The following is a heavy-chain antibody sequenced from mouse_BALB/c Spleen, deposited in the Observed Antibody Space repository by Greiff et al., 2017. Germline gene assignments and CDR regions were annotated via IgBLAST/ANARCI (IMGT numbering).Heavy chain of an antibody. V-gene: IGHV1S81*02. CDR1: GYTFTSYW. J-gene: IGHJ1*01. Sequence: QVQLQQPGAELVKPGASVKLSCKASGYTFTSYWMHWVKQRPGQGLEWIGEINPSNGRTNYNEKFKSKATLTVDKSSSTAYMQLSSLTSEDSAVYYCLIGSSYDWYFDVWGAGTTVTVSS. D-gene: IGHD1-1*01. CDR2: INPSNGRT. CDR3: LIGSSYDWYFDV.